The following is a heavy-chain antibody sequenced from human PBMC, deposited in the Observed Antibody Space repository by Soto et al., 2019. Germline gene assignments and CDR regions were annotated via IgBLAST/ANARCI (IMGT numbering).Heavy chain of an antibody. V-gene: IGHV1-58*01. CDR2: IVVGSGNT. CDR1: GFTFTSSA. Sequence: ASVKVSCKASGFTFTSSAVQWVLQARGQRLERIGWIVVGSGNTNYAQKFQERVTITRDMSTSTAYMELSSLRSEDTAVYYCAADGSGSYYGLYGMDVWGQGTTVTVSS. CDR3: AADGSGSYYGLYGMDV. J-gene: IGHJ6*02. D-gene: IGHD1-26*01.